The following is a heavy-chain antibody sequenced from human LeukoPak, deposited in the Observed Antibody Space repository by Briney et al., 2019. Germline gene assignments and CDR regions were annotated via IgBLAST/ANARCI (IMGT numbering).Heavy chain of an antibody. Sequence: GASVKVSCKASGGTFSSYAISWVRQAPGQGLEWMGGIIPIFGTANYAQKFQGRVTITADESTSTAYMELSSLRSEDTAVYYCARDGVPHYYDSSGSSNWFDPWGQGTLVTVSS. CDR3: ARDGVPHYYDSSGSSNWFDP. CDR1: GGTFSSYA. CDR2: IIPIFGTA. V-gene: IGHV1-69*13. J-gene: IGHJ5*02. D-gene: IGHD3-22*01.